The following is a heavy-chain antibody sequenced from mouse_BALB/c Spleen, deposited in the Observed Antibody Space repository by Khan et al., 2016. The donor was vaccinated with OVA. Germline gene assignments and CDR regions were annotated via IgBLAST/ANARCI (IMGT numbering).Heavy chain of an antibody. V-gene: IGHV1-4*01. CDR1: GYSFTSHT. J-gene: IGHJ4*01. Sequence: QMQLEESGAELVRPGASVKMSCKASGYSFTSHTMHWVKQRPGQGLEWIGYINPRSGYTNYNQKFNDKATLTADKSSSTAYMQLSSLTSEDSAVYYCARRTTGYALDYWGQGTSVTVSS. CDR3: ARRTTGYALDY. CDR2: INPRSGYT. D-gene: IGHD2-14*01.